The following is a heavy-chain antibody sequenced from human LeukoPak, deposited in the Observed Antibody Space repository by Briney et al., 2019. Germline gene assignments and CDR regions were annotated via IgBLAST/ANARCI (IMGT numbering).Heavy chain of an antibody. V-gene: IGHV1-18*01. D-gene: IGHD2/OR15-2a*01. CDR2: ISGYNGNT. Sequence: ASVKVSCKASGHTFTDYGISWVRQAPGQGLEWMGWISGYNGNTNYAQRLQDRLTMTTDTSTNTAYMDLRSLRSDDTAVYYCARDGAWGYCNADRCDLTDYWGQGTLVTVSS. CDR1: GHTFTDYG. J-gene: IGHJ4*02. CDR3: ARDGAWGYCNADRCDLTDY.